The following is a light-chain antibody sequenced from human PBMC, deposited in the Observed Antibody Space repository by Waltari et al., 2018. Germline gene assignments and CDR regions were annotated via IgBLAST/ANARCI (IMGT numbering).Light chain of an antibody. Sequence: QSALTQPASVSGSPGQSITISCTGTSSDVGGYNYVSWYQPHPGKAPKLMIYEVNNRPSGVSDRFSGSKSGNTGSLTISGLQAEDEADYYCTSYTSSITYVFGTGTKVTVL. CDR2: EVN. CDR1: SSDVGGYNY. CDR3: TSYTSSITYV. J-gene: IGLJ1*01. V-gene: IGLV2-14*01.